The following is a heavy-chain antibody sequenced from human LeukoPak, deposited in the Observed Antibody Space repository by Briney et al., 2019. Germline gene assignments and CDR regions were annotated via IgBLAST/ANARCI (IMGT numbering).Heavy chain of an antibody. CDR2: MYHTGSS. Sequence: PSETLSLTCTVSGGSVNTADYYWSWIRQPPGKSFEWIGYMYHTGSSIYNPSLRSRVTISVDMSKNQFSLELSSVTAADTAVYYCARVYGSSGYYYLDGMDVWGQGTTVTVSS. CDR1: GGSVNTADYY. CDR3: ARVYGSSGYYYLDGMDV. V-gene: IGHV4-61*08. D-gene: IGHD3-22*01. J-gene: IGHJ6*02.